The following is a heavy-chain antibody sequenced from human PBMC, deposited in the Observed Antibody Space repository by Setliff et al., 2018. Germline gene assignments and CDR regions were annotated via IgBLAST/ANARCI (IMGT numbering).Heavy chain of an antibody. Sequence: SVKVSCKASGGTFSSYAISWVRQAPGQGLEWMGGIIPIFGTANYAQKFQGRVTITADEATSTAYMELSSLRSEDTAVYYCARGYRGYYNFWSGSQGANWFDPWGQGTLVTVSS. CDR1: GGTFSSYA. D-gene: IGHD3-3*01. J-gene: IGHJ5*02. CDR2: IIPIFGTA. V-gene: IGHV1-69*13. CDR3: ARGYRGYYNFWSGSQGANWFDP.